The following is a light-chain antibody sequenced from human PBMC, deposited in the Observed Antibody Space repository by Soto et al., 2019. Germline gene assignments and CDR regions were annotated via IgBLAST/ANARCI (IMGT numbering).Light chain of an antibody. Sequence: EVVLTQSPATLSLSPGERATLSCRASESIGNYLAWYQQKLGQAPKLLIYDASHRAIGIPGRFSGDGSGTDFTLTISSLEPEDFAVYDCQWRSDWPPRLTFGGGTKVDIK. J-gene: IGKJ4*01. CDR1: ESIGNY. CDR2: DAS. CDR3: QWRSDWPPRLT. V-gene: IGKV3-11*01.